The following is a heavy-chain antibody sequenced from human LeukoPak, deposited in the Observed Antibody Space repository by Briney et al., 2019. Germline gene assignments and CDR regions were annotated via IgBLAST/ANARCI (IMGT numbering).Heavy chain of an antibody. CDR2: INPNSGGT. CDR3: ARGIGSGSYGRFDP. D-gene: IGHD3-10*01. CDR1: GYTFTAYY. Sequence: GASVKVSCKASGYTFTAYYMHWVRQAPGQGLEWMGWINPNSGGTNYAQTSQGRVTMTRDPSISTSYMELSRLTSDDTAVYYCARGIGSGSYGRFDPWGQGTLVTVSS. V-gene: IGHV1-2*02. J-gene: IGHJ5*02.